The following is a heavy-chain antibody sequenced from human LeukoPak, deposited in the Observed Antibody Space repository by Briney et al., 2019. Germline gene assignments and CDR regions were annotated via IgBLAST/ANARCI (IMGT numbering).Heavy chain of an antibody. D-gene: IGHD6-13*01. CDR2: VYYSGST. CDR1: GDSITSYY. CDR3: ARKGSNWSTQFDY. V-gene: IGHV4-59*08. Sequence: PSETLSLTCTVSGDSITSYYWSWIRQPPGEGLEWIGYVYYSGSTSYNPSLKSRVTISVDTSKNQFSLRLSSVTAADTALYYCARKGSNWSTQFDYWGQGTLVTVSS. J-gene: IGHJ4*02.